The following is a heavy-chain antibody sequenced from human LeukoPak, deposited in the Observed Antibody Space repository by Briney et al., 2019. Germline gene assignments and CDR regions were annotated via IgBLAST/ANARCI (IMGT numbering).Heavy chain of an antibody. CDR3: TTVPPLLTTVTIDY. V-gene: IGHV1-8*01. Sequence: ASVKVSCKASGYTFTSYDINWVRQATGQGLEWMGWMNPNSGNTGYAQKFQGRVTMTRNTSISTAYMELSSLRSEDTAVYYCTTVPPLLTTVTIDYWGQGTLVTVSS. CDR2: MNPNSGNT. D-gene: IGHD4-11*01. CDR1: GYTFTSYD. J-gene: IGHJ4*02.